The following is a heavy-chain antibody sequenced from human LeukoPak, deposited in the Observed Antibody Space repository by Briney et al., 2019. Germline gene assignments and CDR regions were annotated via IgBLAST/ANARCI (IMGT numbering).Heavy chain of an antibody. D-gene: IGHD3-10*01. CDR3: ARAYGSGSWIDY. Sequence: SETLSLTCTVSGGPISSHYWSWIRQPPGKGLEWIGYIYYSGSTNYNPSLKSRVTISVDTSKNQFSLKLSSVTAADTAVYYCARAYGSGSWIDYWGQGTLVTVSS. CDR2: IYYSGST. J-gene: IGHJ4*02. V-gene: IGHV4-59*11. CDR1: GGPISSHY.